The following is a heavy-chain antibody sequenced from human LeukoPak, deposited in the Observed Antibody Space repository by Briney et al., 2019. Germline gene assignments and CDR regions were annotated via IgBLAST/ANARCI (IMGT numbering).Heavy chain of an antibody. CDR3: ARGDHVRIYAESTFDI. J-gene: IGHJ3*02. CDR2: MNPNSGNT. V-gene: IGHV1-8*01. Sequence: ASVKVSCKASGYTFTSYDINWVRQATGQGLEWMGWMNPNSGNTGYAQKFQGRVTMTEDTSTDTAYMELSSLRSEDTAVYYCARGDHVRIYAESTFDIWGQGTMVGVSS. D-gene: IGHD5/OR15-5a*01. CDR1: GYTFTSYD.